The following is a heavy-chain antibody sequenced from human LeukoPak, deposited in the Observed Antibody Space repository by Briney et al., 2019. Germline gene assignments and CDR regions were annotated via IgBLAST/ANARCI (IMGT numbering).Heavy chain of an antibody. CDR2: INPSGGST. CDR1: GYTFTSYG. V-gene: IGHV1-46*01. CDR3: ASGISPTNSVYYYMDV. D-gene: IGHD1-1*01. Sequence: GASVKVSCKASGYTFTSYGISWVRQAPGQGLEWMGIINPSGGSTSYAQKFQGRVTMTRDMSTSTVYMELSSLRSEDTAVYYCASGISPTNSVYYYMDVWGKGTTVTVSS. J-gene: IGHJ6*03.